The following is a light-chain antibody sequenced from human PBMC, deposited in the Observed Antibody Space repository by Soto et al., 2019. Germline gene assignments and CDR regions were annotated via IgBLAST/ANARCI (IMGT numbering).Light chain of an antibody. CDR1: SSDVGGYNY. V-gene: IGLV2-8*01. CDR3: SSYAGSNTLCC. Sequence: QSALTQPPSASGSPGQSVTISCTGTSSDVGGYNYVSWYQQHPGKAPKLMIYEVSKRPSGVPDRFSGSKSGNTASLTVSGLQAGDEADYYGSSYAGSNTLCCFGPGTKVPVL. J-gene: IGLJ1*01. CDR2: EVS.